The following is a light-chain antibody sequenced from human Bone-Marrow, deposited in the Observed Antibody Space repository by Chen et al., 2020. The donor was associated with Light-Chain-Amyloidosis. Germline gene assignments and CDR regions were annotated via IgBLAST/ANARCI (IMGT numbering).Light chain of an antibody. Sequence: SVLTQPPSASGPPGPRVTISCSGASSNIGINYVYWYQPCPGAAPKLLIYRNNQRPSGVPDRFSGSKSGTSASLAISGLRSEDEADYYCAAWDDSLSGVVFGGGTKLTVL. V-gene: IGLV1-47*01. CDR2: RNN. J-gene: IGLJ2*01. CDR1: SSNIGINY. CDR3: AAWDDSLSGVV.